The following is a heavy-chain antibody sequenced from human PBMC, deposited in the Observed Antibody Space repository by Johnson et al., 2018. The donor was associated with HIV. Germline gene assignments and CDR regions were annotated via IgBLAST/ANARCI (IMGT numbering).Heavy chain of an antibody. CDR2: ISYDGSNK. CDR1: GFTFSSYA. J-gene: IGHJ3*02. CDR3: AKDPRYMYGGAFDI. D-gene: IGHD2-8*01. V-gene: IGHV3-30*04. Sequence: VLLVESGGGVVQPGRSLRLSCAASGFTFSSYAMHWVRQAPGKGLEWVAVISYDGSNKYYADSVKGRFTISRDNSINTLYLQMNSLTIDDTAVYYCAKDPRYMYGGAFDIWGQGTMVTVSS.